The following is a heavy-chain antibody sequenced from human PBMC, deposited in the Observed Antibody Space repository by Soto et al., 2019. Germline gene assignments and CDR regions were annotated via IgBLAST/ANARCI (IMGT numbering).Heavy chain of an antibody. Sequence: SVKVSCKASGGTFGSCAMRWVRQAPGQGLEWLGGIIPIFGTANYAQKFQGRVTITADESTSTAYMELSSLRSEDTAVYYCAREKRVAAAGPHYYYYYGMDVWGQGTTVTVSS. V-gene: IGHV1-69*13. J-gene: IGHJ6*02. D-gene: IGHD6-13*01. CDR1: GGTFGSCA. CDR2: IIPIFGTA. CDR3: AREKRVAAAGPHYYYYYGMDV.